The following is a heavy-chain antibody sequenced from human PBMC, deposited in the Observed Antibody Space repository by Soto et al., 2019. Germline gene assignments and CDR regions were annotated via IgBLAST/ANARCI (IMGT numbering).Heavy chain of an antibody. D-gene: IGHD3-10*01. V-gene: IGHV3-7*01. CDR1: GFTFSSYW. CDR3: AREGWFGELLFAQYNWFDP. CDR2: IKQDGSEK. Sequence: GGSLRLSCAASGFTFSSYWMSWVRQAPGKGLEWVANIKQDGSEKYYVDSVKGRFTISRDNAKNSLYLQMNSLRAEDTAVYYCAREGWFGELLFAQYNWFDPWGQGTLVTVSS. J-gene: IGHJ5*02.